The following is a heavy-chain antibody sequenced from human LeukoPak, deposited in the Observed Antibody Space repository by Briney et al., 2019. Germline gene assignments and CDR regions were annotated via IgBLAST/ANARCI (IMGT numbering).Heavy chain of an antibody. D-gene: IGHD5-24*01. CDR3: ARDSGMATVDY. J-gene: IGHJ4*02. CDR2: STSSSIYI. CDR1: VLTLSRYS. Sequence: AGGSLRLSCAVSVLTLSRYSVIWVRQAPGKGVELVSFSTSSSIYIYYADSVKGRFTNSRDNAKTSLYLQMNSLRAEDTAVYYCARDSGMATVDYWGQGTLVTVSS. V-gene: IGHV3-21*01.